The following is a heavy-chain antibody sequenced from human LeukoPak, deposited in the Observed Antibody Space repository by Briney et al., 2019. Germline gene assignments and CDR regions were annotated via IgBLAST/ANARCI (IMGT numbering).Heavy chain of an antibody. CDR2: INASGYTT. J-gene: IGHJ4*02. Sequence: GGSLRLSCAASGLTFSGYALSWVRQAPGKGLEWVGSINASGYTTYNAGSVRGRSTIPRDNPKHALSLQVNGQRADHTASYYLPYSNYWYLVDYGGRGTRVSVS. D-gene: IGHD4-11*01. CDR3: PYSNYWYLVDY. CDR1: GLTFSGYA. V-gene: IGHV3-23*01.